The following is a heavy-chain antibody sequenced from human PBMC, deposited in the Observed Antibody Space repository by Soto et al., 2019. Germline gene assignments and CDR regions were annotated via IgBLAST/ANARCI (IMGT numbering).Heavy chain of an antibody. CDR1: GCSISSSSYY. D-gene: IGHD2-15*01. V-gene: IGHV4-39*01. CDR2: IYYSGST. CDR3: ARRPRGGGSRLYGMDV. Sequence: PSWSLSITCAVSGCSISSSSYYWGWIRQPPGKGLEWIGSIYYSGSTYYNPSLKSRVTISVDTSKNQFSLKLSSVTAADTAVYYCARRPRGGGSRLYGMDVWGQGTTVTVSS. J-gene: IGHJ6*02.